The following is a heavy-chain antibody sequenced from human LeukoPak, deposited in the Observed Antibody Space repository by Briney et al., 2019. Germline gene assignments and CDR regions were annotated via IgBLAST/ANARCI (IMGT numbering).Heavy chain of an antibody. V-gene: IGHV1-2*02. J-gene: IGHJ4*02. CDR1: GYTFTSYD. CDR3: ARLNLARPLDY. CDR2: MNPNSGGT. D-gene: IGHD1-14*01. Sequence: ASVKVSCKASGYTFTSYDINWVRQATGQGLEWMGWMNPNSGGTNYAQKFQGRVTMTRDTSISTAYMELSRLRSGDTAVYYCARLNLARPLDYWGQGTLVTVSS.